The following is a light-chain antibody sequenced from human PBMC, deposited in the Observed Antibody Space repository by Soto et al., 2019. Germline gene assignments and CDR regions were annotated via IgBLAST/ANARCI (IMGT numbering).Light chain of an antibody. J-gene: IGLJ1*01. CDR3: QTWGTGIQV. CDR2: LNSDGSH. V-gene: IGLV4-69*01. Sequence: QLVLTQSPSASASLGASVKLTCTLSSGHSSYAIAWHQQQPEKGPRYLMKLNSDGSHSKGDGIPDRFSVSSSGAERYLTISSLQSEDEADYYCQTWGTGIQVFGTGTKVTVL. CDR1: SGHSSYA.